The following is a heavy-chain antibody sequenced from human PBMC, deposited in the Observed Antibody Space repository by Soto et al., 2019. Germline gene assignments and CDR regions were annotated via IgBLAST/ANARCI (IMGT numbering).Heavy chain of an antibody. CDR2: INPSGGST. Sequence: QVQLVQSGAEVKKPGASVKVSCKASGYTFTSYYMHWVRQAPGQGLEWMGIINPSGGSTSYAQKFQGRVTMTRDTSKSTVYMELSSLRSDDTAVYYCARVLLGDQDAIDIWGQGTMVTVSS. D-gene: IGHD1-26*01. V-gene: IGHV1-46*01. CDR3: ARVLLGDQDAIDI. J-gene: IGHJ3*02. CDR1: GYTFTSYY.